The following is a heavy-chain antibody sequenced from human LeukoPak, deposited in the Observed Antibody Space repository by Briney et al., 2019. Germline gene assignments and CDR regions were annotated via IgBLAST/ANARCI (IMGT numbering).Heavy chain of an antibody. V-gene: IGHV3-23*01. CDR3: AKGSDCSSTSCYAYYYYGMDV. CDR1: GFTFSSYA. Sequence: GGSLGLSCAASGFTFSSYAMSWVRQAPGKGLEWVSAISGSGGSTYYADSVKGRFTISRDNSKNTLYLQMNSLRAEDTAVYYCAKGSDCSSTSCYAYYYYGMDVWGQGTTVTVSS. CDR2: ISGSGGST. D-gene: IGHD2-2*01. J-gene: IGHJ6*02.